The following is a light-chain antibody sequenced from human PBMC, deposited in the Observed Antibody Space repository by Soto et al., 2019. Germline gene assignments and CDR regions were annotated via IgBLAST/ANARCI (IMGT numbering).Light chain of an antibody. J-gene: IGKJ1*01. CDR3: QQYNNWPWT. V-gene: IGKV3-15*01. Sequence: EIVMTQSPATLSVSPGERATLSCRASQNVSSNLAWYQQKPGQAHRLLIYGASTRATGIAARLSGSGSGIEFTLTISSLQSEDFAVYYCQQYNNWPWTFGQGTKVDVK. CDR2: GAS. CDR1: QNVSSN.